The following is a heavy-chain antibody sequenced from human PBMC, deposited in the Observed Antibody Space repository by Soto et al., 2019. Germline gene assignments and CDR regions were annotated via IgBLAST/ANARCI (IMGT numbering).Heavy chain of an antibody. D-gene: IGHD3-10*01. Sequence: EAQLVESGGGLVQPDRSLRLSCVASGFTFDDYAIHWVRQAPGKGLEWVSGISWNGAATGYADSVKGRFTISRDNAKNALYLQMSSLRTEDTAIYYCANLPLYGSGFDCWGQGTLVTVSS. CDR3: ANLPLYGSGFDC. V-gene: IGHV3-9*01. CDR1: GFTFDDYA. CDR2: ISWNGAAT. J-gene: IGHJ4*02.